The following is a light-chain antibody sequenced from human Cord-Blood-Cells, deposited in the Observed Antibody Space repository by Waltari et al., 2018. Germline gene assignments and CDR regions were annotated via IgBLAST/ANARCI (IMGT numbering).Light chain of an antibody. J-gene: IGKJ5*01. CDR2: GAS. Sequence: EIVMTQSPATLSVSPGVRATLSCRASQSVSSNLAWYQQKPGQAPTLLIYGASTRATGIPARFSGSGSGTEFTLTISSIQSEDFAVYYCQQYNNWPPVTFGQGTRLEIK. CDR1: QSVSSN. CDR3: QQYNNWPPVT. V-gene: IGKV3-15*01.